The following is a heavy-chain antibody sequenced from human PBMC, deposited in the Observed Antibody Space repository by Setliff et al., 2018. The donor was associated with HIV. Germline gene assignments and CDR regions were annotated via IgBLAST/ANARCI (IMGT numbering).Heavy chain of an antibody. CDR1: GLTFSIYG. D-gene: IGHD1-26*01. CDR3: ARPTNIDTLYYGSQTFYMYYYGLDV. J-gene: IGHJ6*02. Sequence: PGGSLRLSCAASGLTFSIYGMNCVRQAPGKGLGWVPFIRLGGINKYCADSVKGRFAGSRDNSKNTLYLQMNSLRGEDTAVYFCARPTNIDTLYYGSQTFYMYYYGLDVWGQGTTVTVSS. V-gene: IGHV3-30*02. CDR2: IRLGGINK.